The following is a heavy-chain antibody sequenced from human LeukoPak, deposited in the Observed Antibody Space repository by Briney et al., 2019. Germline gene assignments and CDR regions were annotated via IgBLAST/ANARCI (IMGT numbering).Heavy chain of an antibody. J-gene: IGHJ4*02. CDR1: GGSFSGYY. D-gene: IGHD3-22*01. V-gene: IGHV4-34*01. CDR2: INHSGST. Sequence: SETLSLTCAVYGGSFSGYYWSWIRQPPGKGLEWIGEINHSGSTNYNPSLKSRVTISVDTSKNQFSLKLSSVTAADTAVHYCARIYDSSAYYFDYWGQGTLVTVSS. CDR3: ARIYDSSAYYFDY.